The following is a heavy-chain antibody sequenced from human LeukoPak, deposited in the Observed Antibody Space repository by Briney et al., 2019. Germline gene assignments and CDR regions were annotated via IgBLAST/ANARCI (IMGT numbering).Heavy chain of an antibody. CDR3: ARVGGGYPLGPAAFDT. CDR2: IIPIFGTA. J-gene: IGHJ3*02. CDR1: GGTFSSYT. V-gene: IGHV1-69*13. D-gene: IGHD2-15*01. Sequence: SVKVSCKASGGTFSSYTISWVRQAPGQGLEWMGGIIPIFGTANYAQKFQGRVTITADESTRTAYMELSSLRSEDTAVYYCARVGGGYPLGPAAFDTWGQGTMVTVSS.